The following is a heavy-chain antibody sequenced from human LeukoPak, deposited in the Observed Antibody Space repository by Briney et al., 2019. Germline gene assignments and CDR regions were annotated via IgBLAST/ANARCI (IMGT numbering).Heavy chain of an antibody. Sequence: GGSLRLSCAASGFTFSSYSMNSVRQAPGKGLEWVSSISSSSYIYYADSVKGRFTISRDNAKSSLYLQMNSLRAEDTAVYYCARSIKGYYYYYMDVWGKGTTVTVSS. J-gene: IGHJ6*03. CDR1: GFTFSSYS. V-gene: IGHV3-21*01. D-gene: IGHD3-3*02. CDR3: ARSIKGYYYYYMDV. CDR2: ISSSSYI.